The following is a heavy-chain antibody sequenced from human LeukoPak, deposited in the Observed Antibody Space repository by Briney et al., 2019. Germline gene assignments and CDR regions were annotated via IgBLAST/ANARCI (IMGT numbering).Heavy chain of an antibody. V-gene: IGHV4-34*01. CDR2: INHSGST. Sequence: SETLSLTCAVYGGSFSGYYRSWIRQPPGKGLEWIGEINHSGSTNYNPSLKSRVTISVDTSKNQFSLKLSSVTAADTAVYYCARVDIVVVPAALYNWFDPWGQGTLVTVSS. J-gene: IGHJ5*02. CDR1: GGSFSGYY. CDR3: ARVDIVVVPAALYNWFDP. D-gene: IGHD2-2*03.